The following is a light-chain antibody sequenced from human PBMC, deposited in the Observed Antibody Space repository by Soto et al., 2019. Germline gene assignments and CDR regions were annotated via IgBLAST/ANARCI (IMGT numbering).Light chain of an antibody. V-gene: IGKV3-20*01. Sequence: IVLTQSPGTLSLSPGERATLSCRASLSVSRNLAWYQQKPGQAPRLLIYGASSRATGIPDRFSGSGSGTDFTLTISRLEPEDFAVYYCQQYGSAFGQGTRLEIK. J-gene: IGKJ5*01. CDR2: GAS. CDR3: QQYGSA. CDR1: LSVSRN.